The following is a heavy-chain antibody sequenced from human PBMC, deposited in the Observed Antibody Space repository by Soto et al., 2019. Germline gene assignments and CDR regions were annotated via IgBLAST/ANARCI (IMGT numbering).Heavy chain of an antibody. CDR2: IYYSGST. D-gene: IGHD2-21*02. CDR1: GGSISSSSYY. CDR3: ARLRRDYWFDP. V-gene: IGHV4-39*01. Sequence: PSETLSLTCTVSGGSISSSSYYWGWIRQPPGTGLEWIGSIYYSGSTYYNPSLKSRVTISVDTSKNQFSLKLSAVTAADTAVYYCARLRRDYWFDPWGQGTLVTVSS. J-gene: IGHJ5*02.